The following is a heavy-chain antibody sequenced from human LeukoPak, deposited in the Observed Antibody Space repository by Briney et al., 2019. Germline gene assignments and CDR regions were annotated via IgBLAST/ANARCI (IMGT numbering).Heavy chain of an antibody. CDR2: ISSSSSYI. V-gene: IGHV3-21*01. Sequence: GGSLRLSCAASGFTFSSYSMNWVRQAPGKGLEWVSSISSSSSYIYYADSVKGRFAISRDNAKNSLYLQVNSLRAEDTAVYYCARAAPYYYYGMDVWGQGTTVTVSS. CDR1: GFTFSSYS. J-gene: IGHJ6*02. CDR3: ARAAPYYYYGMDV.